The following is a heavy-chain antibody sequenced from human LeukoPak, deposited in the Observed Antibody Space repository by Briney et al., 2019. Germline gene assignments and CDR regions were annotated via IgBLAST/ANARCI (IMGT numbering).Heavy chain of an antibody. CDR2: ISGSGGST. J-gene: IGHJ3*02. Sequence: GGSLRLSCAASGFTFGSYAMSWVRQAPGKGLERVSAISGSGGSTYYADSVKGRFTISRDNSKNTLYVQMNSLRAEDTAVYYCAKDIVVGVTWAFDIWGQGTMVTVSS. D-gene: IGHD1-26*01. CDR1: GFTFGSYA. CDR3: AKDIVVGVTWAFDI. V-gene: IGHV3-23*01.